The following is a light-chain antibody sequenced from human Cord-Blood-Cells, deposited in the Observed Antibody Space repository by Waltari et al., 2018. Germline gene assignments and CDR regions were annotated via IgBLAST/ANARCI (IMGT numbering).Light chain of an antibody. CDR1: SSNIGSNY. Sequence: QSVLTQPPSASGTPGQRVTISCPGSSSNIGSNYVYWYQQLPGTAPKLPIYRNKQRPSGVPDLFSGSKSGTSASLAISGLRSEDEADYYCAAWDDSLSGWVFGGGTKLTVL. V-gene: IGLV1-47*01. CDR3: AAWDDSLSGWV. CDR2: RNK. J-gene: IGLJ3*02.